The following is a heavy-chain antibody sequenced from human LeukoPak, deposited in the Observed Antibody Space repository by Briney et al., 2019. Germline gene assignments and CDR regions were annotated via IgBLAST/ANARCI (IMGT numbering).Heavy chain of an antibody. J-gene: IGHJ4*02. D-gene: IGHD3-9*01. Sequence: GGSLRLSCEGSGLPFGSYVMSWVRQAPGKGLEWIAYINHNAEMIFYPDFVKGRFTISRDNPKKSLYLQMNALRYEDTAIYYCARDHDWAFDLWGQGTLVTVSS. CDR3: ARDHDWAFDL. V-gene: IGHV3-48*02. CDR2: INHNAEMI. CDR1: GLPFGSYV.